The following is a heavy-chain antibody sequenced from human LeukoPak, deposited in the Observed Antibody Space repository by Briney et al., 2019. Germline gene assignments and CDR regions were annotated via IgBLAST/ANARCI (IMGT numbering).Heavy chain of an antibody. Sequence: ASVKVSCKASGYTFTGYYMHWVRQAPGQGLEWMGWINPNSGGTNYAQKFQGRVTMTRDTSISTAYMELSRLRSDDTAVYYCARVLDYYGSGSYSNWFDPWGQGTLVTVSS. CDR1: GYTFTGYY. CDR2: INPNSGGT. D-gene: IGHD3-10*01. V-gene: IGHV1-2*02. J-gene: IGHJ5*02. CDR3: ARVLDYYGSGSYSNWFDP.